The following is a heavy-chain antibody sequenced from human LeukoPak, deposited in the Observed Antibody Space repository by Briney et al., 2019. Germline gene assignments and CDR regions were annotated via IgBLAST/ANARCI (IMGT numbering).Heavy chain of an antibody. CDR1: GYSFTSSW. J-gene: IGHJ4*02. D-gene: IGHD3-10*01. V-gene: IGHV5-51*01. CDR2: IYPGDSDT. Sequence: GESLKISCQASGYSFTSSWIGWARQMPGKGLEWMGIIYPGDSDTRYSPSFQGQVTISADKSISTAYLQWSSLKASDTAMYYCASRRIPMVRGFIIAGAYYFDYWGQGPLVTVPS. CDR3: ASRRIPMVRGFIIAGAYYFDY.